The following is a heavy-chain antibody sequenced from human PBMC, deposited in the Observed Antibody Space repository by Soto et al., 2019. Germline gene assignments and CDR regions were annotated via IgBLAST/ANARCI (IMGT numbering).Heavy chain of an antibody. V-gene: IGHV3-30*18. CDR3: AKEIAVAGDLDY. J-gene: IGHJ4*01. CDR2: ISSDGNTQ. Sequence: LRLSCVASGFTFSSYGIHWVRQAPGKGLEWVAVISSDGNTQYYANSVMGRFTISRDNSENTLYLQMDSLRPDDTAVYYCAKEIAVAGDLDYWGLGTLVTVSS. D-gene: IGHD6-19*01. CDR1: GFTFSSYG.